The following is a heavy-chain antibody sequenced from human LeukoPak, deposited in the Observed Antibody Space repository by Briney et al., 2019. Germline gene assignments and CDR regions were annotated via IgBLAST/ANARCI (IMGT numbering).Heavy chain of an antibody. Sequence: GASVKVSCKASGYTFTGYYMHWVRQAPGQGLEWMGWINPSSGGTNYAQKFQGRVTMTRDTSISTAYMELSRLRSDDTAVYYCATDVLLWSPGYYYYYYGMDVWGQGTTVTVSS. CDR3: ATDVLLWSPGYYYYYYGMDV. V-gene: IGHV1-2*02. CDR1: GYTFTGYY. CDR2: INPSSGGT. J-gene: IGHJ6*02. D-gene: IGHD3-10*01.